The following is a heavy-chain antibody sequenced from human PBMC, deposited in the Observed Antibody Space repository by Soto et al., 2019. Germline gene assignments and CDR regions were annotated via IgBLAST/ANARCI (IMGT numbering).Heavy chain of an antibody. CDR1: GGTFSSYT. Sequence: QVQLVQSGAEVKKPGSSVKVSCKASGGTFSSYTISWVRQAPGQGLEWMGRIIPILGIANYAQKFQCRVTITADKSTSTAYMELSSLRSEDTAVYYCARGLYGPDAFDIWGQGTMVTVSS. D-gene: IGHD4-17*01. CDR3: ARGLYGPDAFDI. V-gene: IGHV1-69*02. J-gene: IGHJ3*02. CDR2: IIPILGIA.